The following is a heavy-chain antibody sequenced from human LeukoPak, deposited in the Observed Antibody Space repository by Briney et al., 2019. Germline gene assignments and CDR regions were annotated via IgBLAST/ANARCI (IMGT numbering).Heavy chain of an antibody. Sequence: SETLSLTCTVSGGSISSYYWSWIRQPPGKGLEWIGYIYSSGSTNYNPSLKSRLTISVDASKNQFSLKLTSVTAADTAVYYCASEDTAILIDYWGQGTLVTVSS. CDR2: IYSSGST. CDR3: ASEDTAILIDY. V-gene: IGHV4-59*01. J-gene: IGHJ4*02. CDR1: GGSISSYY. D-gene: IGHD5-18*01.